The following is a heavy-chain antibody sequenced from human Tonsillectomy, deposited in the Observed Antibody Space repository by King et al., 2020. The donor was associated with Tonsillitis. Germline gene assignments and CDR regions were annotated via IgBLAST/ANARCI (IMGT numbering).Heavy chain of an antibody. CDR2: ISYDGSNK. J-gene: IGHJ4*02. CDR1: GFTFSSYA. D-gene: IGHD4-17*01. CDR3: ARDPGGYGDYGGMIEY. V-gene: IGHV3-30*04. Sequence: VQLVESGGGVVQPGRSLRLSCAASGFTFSSYAVHWVRQAPGKGLEWVAVISYDGSNKYFADSVKGRFTISRDNSKNTLYLQMYSLRAEDTAVYYCARDPGGYGDYGGMIEYWGQGTLVTVSS.